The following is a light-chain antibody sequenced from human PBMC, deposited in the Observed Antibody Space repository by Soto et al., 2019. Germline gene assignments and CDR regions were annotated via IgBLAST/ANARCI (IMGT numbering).Light chain of an antibody. V-gene: IGLV2-14*03. Sequence: QSVLTQPASVSGSLGQSITISCTGTSSDVGGYNYVSWYQQHPGKVPKLMIYDVSNRPSGVSNRFSGSKSGNTASLTISGLQAEDEADYYCSSYTTSNNHVFGTGTKLTVL. CDR1: SSDVGGYNY. CDR2: DVS. CDR3: SSYTTSNNHV. J-gene: IGLJ1*01.